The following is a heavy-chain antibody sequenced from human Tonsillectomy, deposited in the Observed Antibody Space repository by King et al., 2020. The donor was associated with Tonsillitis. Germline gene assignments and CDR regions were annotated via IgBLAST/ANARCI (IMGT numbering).Heavy chain of an antibody. D-gene: IGHD3-9*01. J-gene: IGHJ6*02. V-gene: IGHV1-8*01. CDR3: ASAPRYDILNGYYNYYYYGMDV. Sequence: QLVQSGAEVKKPGASVKVSCKASGYTFTSYDINWVRQATGQGLEWMGWMNPNSGNTGYAQKFQGRVTMTRNTSISTAYMELSSLRSEDTAVYYCASAPRYDILNGYYNYYYYGMDVWGQGTTVTVSS. CDR2: MNPNSGNT. CDR1: GYTFTSYD.